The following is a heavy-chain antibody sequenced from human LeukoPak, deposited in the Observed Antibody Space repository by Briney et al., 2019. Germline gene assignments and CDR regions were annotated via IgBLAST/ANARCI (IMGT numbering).Heavy chain of an antibody. Sequence: SETLSLTCTVSGASVSSHYWSWVRQPPGEGLEWIGYVSYSGGTNYNPSLKSRVTISLDTSKGQSSLRLNSVTAADTAVYFCARLSTFYDFWSPLDYWGQGTLVTVSS. CDR1: GASVSSHY. J-gene: IGHJ4*02. CDR3: ARLSTFYDFWSPLDY. V-gene: IGHV4-59*02. D-gene: IGHD3-3*01. CDR2: VSYSGGT.